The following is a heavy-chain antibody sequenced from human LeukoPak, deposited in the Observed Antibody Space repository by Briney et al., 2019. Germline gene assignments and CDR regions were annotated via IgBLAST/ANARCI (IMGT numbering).Heavy chain of an antibody. V-gene: IGHV3-30*18. CDR3: AKASMIVVAPNDAFDI. Sequence: GGSLRLSCAASGFTFSSHDMHWVRQAPGKGLEWVAVISYDGSNKYYADSVKGRFTISRDNSKNTLYLQMNSLRAEDTAVYYCAKASMIVVAPNDAFDIWGQGTMVTVSS. CDR1: GFTFSSHD. D-gene: IGHD3-22*01. CDR2: ISYDGSNK. J-gene: IGHJ3*02.